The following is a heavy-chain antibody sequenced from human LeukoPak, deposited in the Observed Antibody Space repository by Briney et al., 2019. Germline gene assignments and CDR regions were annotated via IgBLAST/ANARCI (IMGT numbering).Heavy chain of an antibody. Sequence: SETLSLTCTVSGGSISSSTYYWGWIRQPPGKGLEWIGSIYYSGSTYYNPSLKSRVTISVDTSKNQFSLKLSSVTAADTAVYYCARGPRITPGKFHFDYWGQGTLVTVSS. CDR3: ARGPRITPGKFHFDY. CDR1: GGSISSSTYY. J-gene: IGHJ4*02. D-gene: IGHD1-14*01. CDR2: IYYSGST. V-gene: IGHV4-39*07.